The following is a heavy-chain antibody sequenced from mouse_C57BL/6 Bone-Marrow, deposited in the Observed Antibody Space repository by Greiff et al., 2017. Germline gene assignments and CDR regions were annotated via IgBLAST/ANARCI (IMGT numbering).Heavy chain of an antibody. D-gene: IGHD1-1*01. CDR2: ISNLAYSI. V-gene: IGHV5-15*01. CDR1: GFTFSDYG. J-gene: IGHJ4*01. CDR3: ARQELQDAMDY. Sequence: EVQGVESGGGLVQPGGSLKLSCAASGFTFSDYGMAWVRQAPRKGPEWVAFISNLAYSIYYADTVTGRFTISRENAKNTLYLEMSSLRSEDTAMYYCARQELQDAMDYWGQGTSVTVSS.